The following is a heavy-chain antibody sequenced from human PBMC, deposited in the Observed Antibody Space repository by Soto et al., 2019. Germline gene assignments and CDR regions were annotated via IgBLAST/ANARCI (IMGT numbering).Heavy chain of an antibody. Sequence: SLTCTVSGGSISSGDYSCSRIRQPPWKGLEWLGYSLYLGSTYYTSFPKPRLTISVDTSKNQFSLKLSSATPADTALYYCATVGRTIFPVDVNDWFDPSGLGPLVTVSP. CDR1: GGSISSGDYS. CDR2: SLYLGST. V-gene: IGHV4-30-4*01. D-gene: IGHD3-3*01. J-gene: IGHJ5*02. CDR3: ATVGRTIFPVDVNDWFDP.